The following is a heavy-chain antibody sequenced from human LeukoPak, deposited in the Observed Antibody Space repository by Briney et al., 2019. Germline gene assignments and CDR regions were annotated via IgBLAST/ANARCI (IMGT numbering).Heavy chain of an antibody. CDR2: ISAYNGNT. D-gene: IGHD3-10*01. V-gene: IGHV1-18*01. CDR1: GYTFTSYG. CDR3: AREGPGGLLWFGAHADY. J-gene: IGHJ4*02. Sequence: ASVKVSCKASGYTFTSYGISWVRQAPGQGLEWMGWISAYNGNTNYAQKLQGRVTMTTDTSTSTAYMELRSLRSDDTAVYYCAREGPGGLLWFGAHADYRGQGTLVTVSS.